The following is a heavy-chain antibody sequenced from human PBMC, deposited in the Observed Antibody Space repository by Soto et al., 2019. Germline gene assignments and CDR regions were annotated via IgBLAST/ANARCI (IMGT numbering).Heavy chain of an antibody. V-gene: IGHV4-34*01. D-gene: IGHD1-1*01. Sequence: QVQLQQWGAGLLKPSETLSLTCAVYGGFVTSGSYYWSWIRQPPGKGLEWIGEMSHCGGTHFNPSLKSRVTISVDTSKNRFTLKMSSVTAADTALYYCARVERGTATTVVDAFDIWGPGTMVTVSS. J-gene: IGHJ3*02. CDR3: ARVERGTATTVVDAFDI. CDR2: MSHCGGT. CDR1: GGFVTSGSYY.